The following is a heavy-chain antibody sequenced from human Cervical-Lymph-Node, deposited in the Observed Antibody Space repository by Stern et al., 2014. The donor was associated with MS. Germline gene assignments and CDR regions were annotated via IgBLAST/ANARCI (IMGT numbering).Heavy chain of an antibody. CDR1: GYIFTDYY. V-gene: IGHV1-2*02. Sequence: VQLVESGAEARAPGASMKVSCKASGYIFTDYYLHWVRQAPGQGLEWPGGINPNRGGTNYAQNFQGRVTMTRDTSISTAYMELRWLGSADTAVYYCARGSGTAYDLRGDYWGQGTLVTVSS. D-gene: IGHD3-3*01. J-gene: IGHJ4*01. CDR3: ARGSGTAYDLRGDY. CDR2: INPNRGGT.